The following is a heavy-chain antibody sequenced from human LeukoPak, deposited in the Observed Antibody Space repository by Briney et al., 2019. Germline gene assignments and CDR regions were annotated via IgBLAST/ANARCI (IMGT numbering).Heavy chain of an antibody. CDR3: ARVGDYYDSSGYYPGYYYYYYMDV. CDR1: GGTFSSYA. J-gene: IGHJ6*03. V-gene: IGHV1-69*13. Sequence: SVNVSCKASGGTFSSYAISWVRQAPGQGLEWMGGIIPIFGTANYAQKFQGRVTITADESTSTAYMELSSLRSEDTAVYYCARVGDYYDSSGYYPGYYYYYYMDVWGKGTTVTVSS. CDR2: IIPIFGTA. D-gene: IGHD3-22*01.